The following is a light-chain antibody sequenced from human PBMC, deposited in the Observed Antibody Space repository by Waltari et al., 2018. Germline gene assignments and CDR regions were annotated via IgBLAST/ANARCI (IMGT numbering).Light chain of an antibody. CDR2: GAS. CDR1: QTVSSS. V-gene: IGKV3-15*01. CDR3: QQYYNWPPGT. J-gene: IGKJ1*01. Sequence: EIVLTQFPVTLSVSPGERATLSCRASQTVSSSFAWYQQKPGQPPRPLIYGASTRATGIPGRFSGSGSGTEFTLTISSLQPEDFAVYFCQQYYNWPPGTFGQGTKVEFK.